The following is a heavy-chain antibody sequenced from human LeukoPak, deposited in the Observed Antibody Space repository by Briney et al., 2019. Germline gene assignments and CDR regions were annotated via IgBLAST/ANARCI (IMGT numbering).Heavy chain of an antibody. D-gene: IGHD2-2*01. Sequence: GGSLRLSCAASGFTFSSYAMSWVRQAPGKGLEWVSAISGSGGSTCYADSVKGRFTISRDNSKNTLYLQMNSLRAEDTAVYYCAKGRIVVVPAGIDYWGQGTLVTVSS. CDR1: GFTFSSYA. CDR3: AKGRIVVVPAGIDY. V-gene: IGHV3-23*01. J-gene: IGHJ4*02. CDR2: ISGSGGST.